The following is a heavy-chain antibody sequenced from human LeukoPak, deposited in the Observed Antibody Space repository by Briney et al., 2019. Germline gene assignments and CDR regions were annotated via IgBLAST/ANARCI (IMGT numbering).Heavy chain of an antibody. CDR2: ISWNSGSI. D-gene: IGHD6-19*01. CDR1: GFTFDDYA. CDR3: AKGTGYSSGWSYDAFDI. V-gene: IGHV3-9*01. J-gene: IGHJ3*02. Sequence: GGSLRLSCAASGFTFDDYAMHWVRQAPGKGLEWVSGISWNSGSIGYADSVKGRFIISRDNAKNSLYLQMNSLRAEDTALYYCAKGTGYSSGWSYDAFDIWGQGTMVTVSS.